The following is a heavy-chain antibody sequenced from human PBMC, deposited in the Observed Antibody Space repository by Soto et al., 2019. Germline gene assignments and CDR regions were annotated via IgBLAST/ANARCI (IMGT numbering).Heavy chain of an antibody. CDR1: GFTFSNAW. Sequence: EVQLVESGGGLVKPGGSLRLSCAASGFTFSNAWMNWVRQAPGKGLEWVGRIKSKTDGGTTDYAAPVKGRLTISRDDSKNTLYLQMNSLKTEDTAVYYCTYTVAASSSWYSMDVWCQGNTVTVSS. J-gene: IGHJ6*02. CDR2: IKSKTDGGTT. V-gene: IGHV3-15*07. D-gene: IGHD6-13*01. CDR3: TYTVAASSSWYSMDV.